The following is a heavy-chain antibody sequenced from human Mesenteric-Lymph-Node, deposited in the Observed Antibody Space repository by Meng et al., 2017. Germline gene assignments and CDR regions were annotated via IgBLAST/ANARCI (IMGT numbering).Heavy chain of an antibody. J-gene: IGHJ4*02. CDR2: INAGNGNT. D-gene: IGHD2-2*01. CDR3: ARTGCSSSSCYDY. V-gene: IGHV1-3*01. CDR1: GYSFTTYA. Sequence: VQLVQSGAEVKKPGDLVKGSCKASGYSFTTYAMHWVRKAPGHRLEWMGWINAGNGNTKYSEKFQSRVTITRDTAASTAYMELSSLRSEDTAVYYCARTGCSSSSCYDYWGQGTLVTVSS.